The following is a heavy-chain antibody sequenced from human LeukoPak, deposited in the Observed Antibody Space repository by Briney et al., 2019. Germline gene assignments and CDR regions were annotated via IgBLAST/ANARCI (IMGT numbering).Heavy chain of an antibody. Sequence: GGSLRLSCAASGFTFSTYWMHWVRQAPGKGLVWVSRINSEETVANYADSVRGRFTISRDNAKNTLYLQMNSLGAEDTAVYYCARESTAGPIQTDALDIWGQGTMVTVSS. CDR1: GFTFSTYW. CDR2: INSEETVA. V-gene: IGHV3-74*01. D-gene: IGHD6-25*01. J-gene: IGHJ3*02. CDR3: ARESTAGPIQTDALDI.